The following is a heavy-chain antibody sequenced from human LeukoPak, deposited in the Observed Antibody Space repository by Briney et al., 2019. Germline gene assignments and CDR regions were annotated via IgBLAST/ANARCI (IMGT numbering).Heavy chain of an antibody. J-gene: IGHJ4*02. CDR2: MNPNSGNT. CDR3: ARGYTAPHPLDY. CDR1: GYTFTSYD. D-gene: IGHD5-18*01. V-gene: IGHV1-8*01. Sequence: ASVKVSCKASGYTFTSYDINWVRQATGQGLEWMGWMNPNSGNTGYAQKLQGRVTMTRNTSISTAYMELSSLRSEDTAVYYCARGYTAPHPLDYWGQGTLVTVSS.